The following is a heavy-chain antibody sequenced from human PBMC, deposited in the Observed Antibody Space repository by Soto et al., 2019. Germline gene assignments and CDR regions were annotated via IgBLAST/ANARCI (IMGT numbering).Heavy chain of an antibody. Sequence: LRLSCAASGFTFSSYSINWVRQAPGKVLELVSYISSSSSTIYYADSVKGRFTISRDNAKNSLYLQMNSLRDEDTAVYYCARDLMGQQLSNHWGQGTLVTVSS. J-gene: IGHJ5*02. CDR2: ISSSSSTI. CDR1: GFTFSSYS. CDR3: ARDLMGQQLSNH. V-gene: IGHV3-48*02. D-gene: IGHD6-13*01.